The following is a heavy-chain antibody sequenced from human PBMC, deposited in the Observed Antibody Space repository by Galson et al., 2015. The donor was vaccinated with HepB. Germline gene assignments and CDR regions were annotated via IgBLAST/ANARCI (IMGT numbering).Heavy chain of an antibody. CDR2: VKSKPEGGAT. CDR1: GFPFPNAW. J-gene: IGHJ4*02. V-gene: IGHV3-15*01. CDR3: STELGWLGGDF. Sequence: LRLSCAVSGFPFPNAWLNWVRQAPGKGLEWVGRVKSKPEGGATDYAAPVKGRFSISRDDSKNTIYLRMNRLNTEDAGVYFCSTELGWLGGDFWGQGTLVTVSS. D-gene: IGHD6-19*01.